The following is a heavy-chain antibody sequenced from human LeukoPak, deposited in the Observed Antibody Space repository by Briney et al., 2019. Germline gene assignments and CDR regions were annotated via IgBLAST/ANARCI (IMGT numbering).Heavy chain of an antibody. J-gene: IGHJ6*03. Sequence: GGSLRLSCAASGFTFVDYGMSWVRQAPGKGLEWVSGINWNGGSTTYADSVRGRFTISRDNAKNSLYLQMSSLRAEDTALYYCVRETPIAVAGTICFYFYMDVWGKGTTVTVSS. D-gene: IGHD6-19*01. V-gene: IGHV3-20*04. CDR3: VRETPIAVAGTICFYFYMDV. CDR2: INWNGGST. CDR1: GFTFVDYG.